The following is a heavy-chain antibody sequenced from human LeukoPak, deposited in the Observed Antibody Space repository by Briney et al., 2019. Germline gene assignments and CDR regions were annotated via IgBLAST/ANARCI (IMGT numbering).Heavy chain of an antibody. CDR3: ARDENGSFYRY. Sequence: PSETLSLTCTVSGASVSRSSYYWSWIRQPPGKGLEWIGYVYYTGSTNYNPSLKSRVTISLDTSKNQFSLKLSSVTAADTAVYYCARDENGSFYRYWGQGTLVTVSP. D-gene: IGHD1-26*01. CDR1: GASVSRSSYY. J-gene: IGHJ4*02. CDR2: VYYTGST. V-gene: IGHV4-61*01.